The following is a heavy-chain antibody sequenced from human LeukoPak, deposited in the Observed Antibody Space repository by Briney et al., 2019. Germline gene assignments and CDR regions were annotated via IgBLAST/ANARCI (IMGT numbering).Heavy chain of an antibody. CDR1: GYTFTSYG. D-gene: IGHD3-22*01. Sequence: ASVKVSCKASGYTFTSYGISWVRQAPGQGLEWMGWISAYNGNTNYAQKLQGRVTMTTDTSTSTAHMELRSLRSDDTAVYYCARYYYDTSGYRRPFEYWGQGTLVTVSS. CDR3: ARYYYDTSGYRRPFEY. J-gene: IGHJ4*02. CDR2: ISAYNGNT. V-gene: IGHV1-18*01.